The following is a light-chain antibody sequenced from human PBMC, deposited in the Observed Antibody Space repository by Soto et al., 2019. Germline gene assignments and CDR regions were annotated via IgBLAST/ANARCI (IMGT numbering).Light chain of an antibody. CDR1: SSNIGSNT. J-gene: IGLJ3*02. CDR3: ATWDDSLNGV. CDR2: SDN. V-gene: IGLV1-44*01. Sequence: QSVLTQPPSASGTPGQRVTISCSGSSSNIGSNTVNWYQQFAGTAPKLLIYSDNQRPSGVPDRFSASKSGTSASLAISGLQSEDVADYYCATWDDSLNGVFGGGTKLTVL.